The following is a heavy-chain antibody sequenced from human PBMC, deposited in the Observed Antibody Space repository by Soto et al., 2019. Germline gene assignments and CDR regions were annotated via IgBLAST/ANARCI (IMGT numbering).Heavy chain of an antibody. J-gene: IGHJ4*02. CDR2: FDPEDGET. CDR3: ATVKRGSYHGGYFDY. Sequence: ASVKVSCKVSGYTLTELSMHWVRQAPGRGLEWMGGFDPEDGETIYAQKFQGRVTMTEDTSTDTAYMELSSLRSEDTAVYYCATVKRGSYHGGYFDYWGQGTRVTVSS. V-gene: IGHV1-24*01. D-gene: IGHD1-26*01. CDR1: GYTLTELS.